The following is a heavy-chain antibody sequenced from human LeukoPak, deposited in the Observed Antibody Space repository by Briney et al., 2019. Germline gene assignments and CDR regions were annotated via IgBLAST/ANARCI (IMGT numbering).Heavy chain of an antibody. V-gene: IGHV1-2*02. CDR1: GYTFTGYY. D-gene: IGHD3-22*01. CDR2: INPNSGGT. Sequence: ASVKVSCKASGYTFTGYYMHWVRQAPGQGLEWMGWINPNSGGTNYAQKFQGRVTMTRDTSISTAYMELSRLRSDDTAVYYCARVNYYDSSGYYADFDYWGQGTLGTVSS. J-gene: IGHJ4*02. CDR3: ARVNYYDSSGYYADFDY.